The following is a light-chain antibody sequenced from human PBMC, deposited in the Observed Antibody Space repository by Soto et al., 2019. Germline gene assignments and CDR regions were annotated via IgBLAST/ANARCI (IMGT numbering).Light chain of an antibody. CDR2: AAS. V-gene: IGKV3-20*01. CDR1: QSVSNNY. J-gene: IGKJ1*01. CDR3: QQYGSSGT. Sequence: EIVLTHSPGTLSLSPGERATLSCRASQSVSNNYLAWYQQNPGQAPRLLIYAASNRATGIPDRFSGSGSGTDFTLTIRRLEPEDFAVYYCQQYGSSGTFGQGTKGDI.